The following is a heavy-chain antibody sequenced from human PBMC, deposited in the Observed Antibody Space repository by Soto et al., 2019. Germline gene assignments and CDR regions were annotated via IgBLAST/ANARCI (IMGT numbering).Heavy chain of an antibody. J-gene: IGHJ4*02. CDR2: IGSSGSTT. Sequence: GGSLRLSCAASGFTFSSYEMNWVRQAPGKGLEWVSYIGSSGSTTYYADSVKGRFTISRDNANNSLYLRMNSLRAEDTAVYYCARFSNSGYDFDYWGQGTLVTVSS. CDR3: ARFSNSGYDFDY. V-gene: IGHV3-48*03. D-gene: IGHD5-12*01. CDR1: GFTFSSYE.